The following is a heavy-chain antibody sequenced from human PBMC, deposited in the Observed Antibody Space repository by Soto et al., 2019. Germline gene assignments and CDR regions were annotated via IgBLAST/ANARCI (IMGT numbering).Heavy chain of an antibody. D-gene: IGHD3-3*01. J-gene: IGHJ6*02. CDR2: ISGSGGTT. V-gene: IGHV3-23*01. CDR1: GFTFENYA. CDR3: AKDSWAIFGVPAGEYYAMDV. Sequence: GGSLRLSCVASGFTFENYAMSWVRQAPGKGLEWVSAISGSGGTTYYSDSVKGRFTISRDNSKNTVYLQMNDLRVEDAAEYFCAKDSWAIFGVPAGEYYAMDVWGQGTTVTV.